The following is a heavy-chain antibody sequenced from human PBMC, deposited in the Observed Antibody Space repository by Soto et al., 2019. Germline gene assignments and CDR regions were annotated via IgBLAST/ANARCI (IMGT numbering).Heavy chain of an antibody. V-gene: IGHV4-59*08. D-gene: IGHD3-10*01. CDR3: ARHGYYGSGPRGLFSP. J-gene: IGHJ5*02. CDR1: DASISRYY. Sequence: SETLSLTCTVSDASISRYYWSWIRQSPGKGQEWIGYLYNTGSTIYNPSLKSRVTISVDTSKNQFSLKMNAVTAADTAMYYCARHGYYGSGPRGLFSPWGQGTLVTVSS. CDR2: LYNTGST.